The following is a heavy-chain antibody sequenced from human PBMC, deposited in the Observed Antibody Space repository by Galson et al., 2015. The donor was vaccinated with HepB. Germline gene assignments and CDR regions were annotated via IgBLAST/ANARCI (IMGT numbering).Heavy chain of an antibody. CDR2: IYPGDSDT. D-gene: IGHD3-22*01. CDR3: ARHQPYYYDSSGYLVTNTRPEFDY. J-gene: IGHJ4*02. Sequence: QSGAEVKKPGESLKISCKGSGYSFTSYWIGWVRQMPGKGLEWMGIIYPGDSDTRYSPSFQGQVTISADKSISTAYLQWSSLKASDTAMYYCARHQPYYYDSSGYLVTNTRPEFDYWGQGTLVTVSS. CDR1: GYSFTSYW. V-gene: IGHV5-51*01.